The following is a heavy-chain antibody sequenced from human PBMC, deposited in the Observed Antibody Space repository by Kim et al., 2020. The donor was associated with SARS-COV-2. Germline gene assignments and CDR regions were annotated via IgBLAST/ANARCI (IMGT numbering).Heavy chain of an antibody. D-gene: IGHD3-10*01. CDR2: IWQDGTA. Sequence: SETLSLTCTVSGGPIDSYYWTWIRQPPGKALEWIGYIWQDGTASYNPSLRGRVTMSVDRSKKQLSLRMSSVTAADTAMYYGVGSGHYYHWEHWGQGTLVTVSS. CDR1: GGPIDSYY. CDR3: VGSGHYYHWEH. V-gene: IGHV4-59*01. J-gene: IGHJ4*02.